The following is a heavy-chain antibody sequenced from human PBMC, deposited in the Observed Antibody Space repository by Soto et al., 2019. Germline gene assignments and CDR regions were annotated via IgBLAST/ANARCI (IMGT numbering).Heavy chain of an antibody. Sequence: QVQLVQSGAEVKKPGSSVKVSCKASGGTFGSFAFSWVRQAPGQGLEWMGGIIPVSGAAHYAQKFQGRVTITADESTSTAYMELSSLRSQDTAVYYCARALVCRSTSCTLDYWGQGTRVIVSS. D-gene: IGHD2-2*01. CDR1: GGTFGSFA. CDR3: ARALVCRSTSCTLDY. J-gene: IGHJ4*02. V-gene: IGHV1-69*01. CDR2: IIPVSGAA.